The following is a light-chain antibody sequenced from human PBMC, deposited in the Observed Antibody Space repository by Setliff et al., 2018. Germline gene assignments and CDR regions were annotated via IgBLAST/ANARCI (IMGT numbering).Light chain of an antibody. CDR3: TSYTSSRTYV. CDR1: SSDVGGYNY. CDR2: EVS. V-gene: IGLV2-14*01. Sequence: QSVLAQPASVSGSPGQSITISCTGTSSDVGGYNYVSWYQQHPGKAPKLMIYEVSGRPSGVSNRFSGSKSGNTASLTISGLQAEDGADYYCTSYTSSRTYVFGTGTKVTVL. J-gene: IGLJ1*01.